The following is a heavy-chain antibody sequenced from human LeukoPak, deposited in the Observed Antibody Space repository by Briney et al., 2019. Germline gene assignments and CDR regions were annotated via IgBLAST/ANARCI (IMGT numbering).Heavy chain of an antibody. CDR1: GGTFSSYA. CDR3: ARDSSSDAFDL. CDR2: IIPIFGIA. D-gene: IGHD6-6*01. Sequence: ASVKVSCKASGGTFSSYAISWVRQAPGQGLEWMGRIIPIFGIANYAQKFQGRVTITADKSTSTAYMELSSLRSEGTAVYYCARDSSSDAFDLWGQGTMVTVSS. J-gene: IGHJ3*01. V-gene: IGHV1-69*04.